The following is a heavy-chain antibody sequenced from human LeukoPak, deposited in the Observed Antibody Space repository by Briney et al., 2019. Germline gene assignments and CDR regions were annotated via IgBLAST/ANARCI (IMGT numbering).Heavy chain of an antibody. Sequence: ASVKVSCKASGGTFSSYAISWVRQAPGQGLEWMGWINPNSGGTNYAQKFQGRVTMTRDTSISTAYMELSRLRSDDTAVYYCASLGWFRELPIDYWGQGTLVTVSS. D-gene: IGHD3-10*01. J-gene: IGHJ4*02. V-gene: IGHV1-2*02. CDR1: GGTFSSYA. CDR2: INPNSGGT. CDR3: ASLGWFRELPIDY.